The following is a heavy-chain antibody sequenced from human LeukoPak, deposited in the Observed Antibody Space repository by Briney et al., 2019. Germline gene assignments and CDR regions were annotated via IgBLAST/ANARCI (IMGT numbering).Heavy chain of an antibody. CDR2: IYPGDSDT. CDR3: ARRLYSSSSLYAFDI. CDR1: GYSFTSYW. J-gene: IGHJ3*02. D-gene: IGHD6-6*01. V-gene: IGHV5-51*01. Sequence: GESLKISCKSSGYSFTSYWIGWVRQMPGKGLEWMGIIYPGDSDTRYSPSFQGQVTISADKSISTAYLQWNSLKASDTAMYYCARRLYSSSSLYAFDIWGQGTVVTVSS.